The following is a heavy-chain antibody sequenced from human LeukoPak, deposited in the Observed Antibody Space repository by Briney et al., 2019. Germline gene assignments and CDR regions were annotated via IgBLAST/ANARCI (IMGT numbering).Heavy chain of an antibody. CDR2: TKQDGSEK. D-gene: IGHD1-7*01. CDR1: GFTVSNTY. CDR3: VGWGISGITNH. V-gene: IGHV3-7*01. J-gene: IGHJ4*02. Sequence: GGSLRLSCAASGFTVSNTYMSWVRQAPGKGLEWVAQTKQDGSEKYYVDSVKGRFTTSRDKNSLFLQMNSVRAEDTAVYYCVGWGISGITNHWGQGTLVTVSS.